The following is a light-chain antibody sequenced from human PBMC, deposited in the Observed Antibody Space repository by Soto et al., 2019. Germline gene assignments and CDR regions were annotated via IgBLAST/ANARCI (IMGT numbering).Light chain of an antibody. CDR2: SNG. CDR3: AAWDDSLIGPV. J-gene: IGLJ3*02. CDR1: SSNIGSNT. Sequence: QSVLTQPPSASGTPGQRVTISCSGSSSNIGSNTVNWYQHLPRTAPKLLIYSNGRRPSGVPDRFSGSKSGTPASLAISGLQSEDEADYSCAAWDDSLIGPVFGGGTKLTVL. V-gene: IGLV1-44*01.